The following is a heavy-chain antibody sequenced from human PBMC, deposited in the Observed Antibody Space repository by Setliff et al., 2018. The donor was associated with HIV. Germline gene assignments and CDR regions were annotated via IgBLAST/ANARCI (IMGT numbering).Heavy chain of an antibody. D-gene: IGHD5-18*01. Sequence: SETLSLTCTVSGGSISTYYWSWVRQPPGKGLEWIGYIYSSGSTNYNPSRKSRVTISVDTSKRQFSLKLNSVTAADTAVYYCARNGYSYGFINHYYHYMDVWGKGTTVTVSS. CDR2: IYSSGST. V-gene: IGHV4-59*01. CDR3: ARNGYSYGFINHYYHYMDV. CDR1: GGSISTYY. J-gene: IGHJ6*03.